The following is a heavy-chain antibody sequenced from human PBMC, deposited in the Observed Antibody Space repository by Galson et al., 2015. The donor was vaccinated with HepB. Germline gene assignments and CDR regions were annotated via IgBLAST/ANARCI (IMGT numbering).Heavy chain of an antibody. CDR1: GYSFTSYW. Sequence: QSGAEVKKPGESLKISCKGSGYSFTSYWIGWVRQMPGKGLEWMGIIYPGDSDTRYSPSFQGQVTISADKSISTAYLQWSSLKASDTAMYYCARHASRDTAMVLDAFDIWGQGTMVTVSS. J-gene: IGHJ3*02. CDR3: ARHASRDTAMVLDAFDI. CDR2: IYPGDSDT. D-gene: IGHD5-18*01. V-gene: IGHV5-51*01.